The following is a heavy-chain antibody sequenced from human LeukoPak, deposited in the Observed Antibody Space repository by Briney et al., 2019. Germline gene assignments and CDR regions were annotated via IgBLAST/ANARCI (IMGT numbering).Heavy chain of an antibody. CDR3: ARDGGYDFWSGYYQDY. V-gene: IGHV3-30-3*01. Sequence: GGSLRPSCATSGFTFSRYAMHWVRQAPGKGLEWVALISYDANIGSNKYYADSVKGRFTISRDNSKNTLYLQMNSLRAEDTAVYYCARDGGYDFWSGYYQDYWGQGTLVTVSS. J-gene: IGHJ4*02. CDR2: ISYDANIGSNK. D-gene: IGHD3-3*01. CDR1: GFTFSRYA.